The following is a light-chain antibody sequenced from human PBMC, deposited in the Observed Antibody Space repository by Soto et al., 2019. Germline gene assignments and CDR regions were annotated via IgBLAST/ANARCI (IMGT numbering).Light chain of an antibody. Sequence: EIVLTQSPGTLSLSPGKEATLSCRASQSGSTNFFAWYQQKPGQAPRLLIYGASTRATGIPDRFSGSGSGTDFTLTISRLEPEDFAVYYCQQYGRTSWTFGQGTKVDIK. CDR3: QQYGRTSWT. CDR2: GAS. CDR1: QSGSTNF. J-gene: IGKJ1*01. V-gene: IGKV3-20*01.